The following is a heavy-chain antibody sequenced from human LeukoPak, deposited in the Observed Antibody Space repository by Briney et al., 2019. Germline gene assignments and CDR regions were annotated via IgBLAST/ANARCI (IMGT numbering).Heavy chain of an antibody. CDR1: GYTLTELS. CDR2: FDPEDGET. Sequence: ASVKVPCKVSGYTLTELSMHWVRQAPGKGLEWMGGFDPEDGETIYAQKFQGRVTMTEDTSTDTAYMELSSLRSEDTAVYYCATPPAITMVRGVSPYYFDYWGQGTLVTVSS. D-gene: IGHD3-10*01. V-gene: IGHV1-24*01. CDR3: ATPPAITMVRGVSPYYFDY. J-gene: IGHJ4*02.